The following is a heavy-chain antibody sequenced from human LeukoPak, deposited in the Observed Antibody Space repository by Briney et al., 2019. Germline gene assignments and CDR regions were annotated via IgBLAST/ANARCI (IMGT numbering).Heavy chain of an antibody. D-gene: IGHD2-21*02. V-gene: IGHV4-31*11. J-gene: IGHJ4*02. CDR1: GGSVSSGGYY. Sequence: SETLSLTCAVSGGSVSSGGYYWSWIRQHPGKGLEWIGYIYYSGSTYYNPSLASRISISVDTSESQFSLKLSSVTAADTAVYYCARSRWSAYCGGDCYTVYFDYWGQGALVTVSS. CDR2: IYYSGST. CDR3: ARSRWSAYCGGDCYTVYFDY.